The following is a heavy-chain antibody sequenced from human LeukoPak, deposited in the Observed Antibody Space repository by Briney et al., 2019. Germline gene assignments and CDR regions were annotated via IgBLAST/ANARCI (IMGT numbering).Heavy chain of an antibody. CDR3: AKGDDYGDYGTSYFDY. D-gene: IGHD4-17*01. J-gene: IGHJ4*02. Sequence: AGGSLRLSCAASGFTFSSYAMRWVRQDPGKGLEWVSAISGSGGSTYYADSVKGRFTISRGNSKNTLYLQMNSLRAEDTAVYYCAKGDDYGDYGTSYFDYWGQGTLVTVSS. CDR1: GFTFSSYA. V-gene: IGHV3-23*01. CDR2: ISGSGGST.